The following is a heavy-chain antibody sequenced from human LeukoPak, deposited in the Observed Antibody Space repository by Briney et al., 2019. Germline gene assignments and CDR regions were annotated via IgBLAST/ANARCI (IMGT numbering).Heavy chain of an antibody. CDR3: ARGALDKKTRFDY. D-gene: IGHD2-2*03. Sequence: NPSETLSLTCTVSGGSISSFYWSWIRQPPGKGLEWIGYIYYDGSTNYNPSLKSRVTISVDTSKNQFSLRLSSVTAADTAVYYCARGALDKKTRFDYWGQGTLVTVSS. CDR1: GGSISSFY. V-gene: IGHV4-59*01. J-gene: IGHJ4*02. CDR2: IYYDGST.